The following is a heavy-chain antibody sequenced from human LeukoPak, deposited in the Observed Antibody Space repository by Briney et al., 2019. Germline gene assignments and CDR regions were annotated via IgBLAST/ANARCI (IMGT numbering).Heavy chain of an antibody. D-gene: IGHD1-1*01. CDR3: AKVRTTGTTLRGAFDI. CDR2: ISASGGGT. V-gene: IGHV3-23*01. Sequence: GGSLRLSCTASGFTFSSDGMSWVRQAPGKGLEWVSSISASGGGTVYADSVMGRFTISRDNSKNMLYLQMNSLRAEDTAEYYCAKVRTTGTTLRGAFDIWGQGTMVTVSS. J-gene: IGHJ3*02. CDR1: GFTFSSDG.